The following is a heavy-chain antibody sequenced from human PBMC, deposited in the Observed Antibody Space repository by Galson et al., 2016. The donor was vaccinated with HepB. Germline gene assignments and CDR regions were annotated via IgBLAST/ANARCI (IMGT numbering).Heavy chain of an antibody. CDR2: ISYDGGNR. J-gene: IGHJ6*02. CDR1: IFTFTNYT. CDR3: ARVGLPYYYYYGMDV. D-gene: IGHD3-16*01. Sequence: SLRLSCPASIFTFTNYTFHWVRQAPGKGLEWVAVISYDGGNRYYADSVKGRFTISRDNSKRTVYLQMNSLRPEDTAVYYCARVGLPYYYYYGMDVWGQGTTVTVSS. V-gene: IGHV3-30-3*01.